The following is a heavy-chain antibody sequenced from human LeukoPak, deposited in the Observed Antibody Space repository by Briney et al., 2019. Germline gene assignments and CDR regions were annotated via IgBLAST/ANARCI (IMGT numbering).Heavy chain of an antibody. CDR2: IFYSGST. CDR1: GGSISSSSYY. D-gene: IGHD3-9*01. CDR3: ARAYYDILTGYYAFDY. Sequence: SETLSLTCTVSGGSISSSSYYWGWIRQPPGKGLEWIGNIFYSGSTYYSPSLRSRVTISLDTSKNQFSLKLSSVTAADTAVYYCARAYYDILTGYYAFDYWGQGTLVTVSS. V-gene: IGHV4-39*07. J-gene: IGHJ4*02.